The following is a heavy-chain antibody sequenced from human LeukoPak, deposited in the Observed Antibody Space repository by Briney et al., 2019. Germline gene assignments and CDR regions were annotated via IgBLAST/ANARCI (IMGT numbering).Heavy chain of an antibody. Sequence: GGSVRLSCAASGVTFSSDSMNCVRQSPGKGLEWVSYISTSGTTIYYADSVKGRFTISRDNAKNSLYLQMNSLTDEDTAVYYCARGRIYGMDVWGQGTTVTVSS. J-gene: IGHJ6*02. CDR1: GVTFSSDS. CDR3: ARGRIYGMDV. D-gene: IGHD2-15*01. V-gene: IGHV3-48*02. CDR2: ISTSGTTI.